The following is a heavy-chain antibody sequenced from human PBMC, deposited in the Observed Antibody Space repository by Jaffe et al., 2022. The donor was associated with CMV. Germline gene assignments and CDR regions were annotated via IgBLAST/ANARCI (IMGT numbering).Heavy chain of an antibody. CDR2: ISGSGGST. D-gene: IGHD2-2*01. Sequence: EVQLVESGGGLVQPGGSLRLSCAASGFTFSSYAMSWVRQAPGKGLEWVSAISGSGGSTYYADSVKGRFTISRDNSKNTLYLQMNSLRAEDTAVYYCAKDLQDVVVVPAAMDYSNYDYYYYYYMDVWGKGTTVTVSS. J-gene: IGHJ6*03. CDR3: AKDLQDVVVVPAAMDYSNYDYYYYYYMDV. V-gene: IGHV3-23*04. CDR1: GFTFSSYA.